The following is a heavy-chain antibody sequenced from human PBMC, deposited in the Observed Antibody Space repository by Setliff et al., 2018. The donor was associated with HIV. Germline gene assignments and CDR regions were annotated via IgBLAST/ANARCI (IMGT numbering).Heavy chain of an antibody. V-gene: IGHV1-2*06. CDR1: GYAFSDYS. Sequence: ASVKVSCKTSGYAFSDYSIHWVRQAPGQGLEWVGRINPDSRGTNYAQTFQGRVTMTRDTSANTAYMELSRLRSDDTAVFYCGRGVKGIATTGKYYFDYWGQGTLVTVSS. CDR3: GRGVKGIATTGKYYFDY. D-gene: IGHD6-13*01. CDR2: INPDSRGT. J-gene: IGHJ4*02.